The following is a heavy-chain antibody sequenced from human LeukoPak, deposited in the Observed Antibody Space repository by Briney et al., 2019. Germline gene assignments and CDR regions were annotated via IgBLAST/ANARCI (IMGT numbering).Heavy chain of an antibody. D-gene: IGHD3-10*01. V-gene: IGHV3-74*01. CDR3: ASRYYVDF. J-gene: IGHJ4*02. CDR1: GFTVSDNY. Sequence: PGGSLRLSCAASGFTVSDNYMSWVRQAPGKGLVWVSRISSDGSSATYADSVKGRFTISRDNAKNTLYLQMNSLRAEDTAVYYCASRYYVDFWGQGTLVTVSS. CDR2: ISSDGSSA.